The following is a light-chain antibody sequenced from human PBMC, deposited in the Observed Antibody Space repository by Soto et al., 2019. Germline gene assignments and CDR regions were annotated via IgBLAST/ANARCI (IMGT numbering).Light chain of an antibody. V-gene: IGLV8-61*01. CDR3: VLYMGSGISV. CDR1: SGSVSTSYY. J-gene: IGLJ2*01. Sequence: QAVVTQEPSFSVSPGGTVTLTCALSSGSVSTSYYPSWYPQTPGQAPRTLIYNTNTRSSGVPDRFSGSILGNKAALTITGAQTDDESTYYCVLYMGSGISVFGGGTKVTVL. CDR2: NTN.